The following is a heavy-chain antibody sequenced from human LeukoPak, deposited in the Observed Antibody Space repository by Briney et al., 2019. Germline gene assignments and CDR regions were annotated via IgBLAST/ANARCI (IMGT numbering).Heavy chain of an antibody. D-gene: IGHD6-19*01. Sequence: SETLSLTCTVSGGSISSYYWSWIRQPAGKGLEWIGRIYTSGSTNYNPSLKSRVTMSVDTSKNQFSLKLSSVTAADTAVYYCARYRAVEQGLARSEGGRTVPPDGWLDPGGQGTLVTVS. CDR3: ARYRAVEQGLARSEGGRTVPPDGWLDP. CDR2: IYTSGST. V-gene: IGHV4-4*07. J-gene: IGHJ5*02. CDR1: GGSISSYY.